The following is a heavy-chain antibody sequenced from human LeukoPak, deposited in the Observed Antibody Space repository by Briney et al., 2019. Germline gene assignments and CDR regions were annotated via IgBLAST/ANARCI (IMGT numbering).Heavy chain of an antibody. J-gene: IGHJ6*02. CDR2: INSDGSST. Sequence: GGSLRLSCAASGFTFSSYWMHWVRQAPGKGLVWVSRINSDGSSTSYADSVKGRFTISRDNAKNTLYLQMNSLRAEDTAVYYCAKDFLKEGITIFGVVIPYGMDVWGQGTTVTVSS. CDR1: GFTFSSYW. D-gene: IGHD3-3*01. CDR3: AKDFLKEGITIFGVVIPYGMDV. V-gene: IGHV3-74*01.